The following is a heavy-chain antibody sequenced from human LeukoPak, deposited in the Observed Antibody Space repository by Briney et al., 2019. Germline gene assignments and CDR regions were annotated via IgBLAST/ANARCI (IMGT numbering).Heavy chain of an antibody. CDR2: SYYSGST. CDR3: ARHDNGTYYRFFDY. V-gene: IGHV4-59*08. CDR1: GGSISSYY. Sequence: SETLSLTCTVAGGSISSYYWGWIRQRPGKGMEWNGYSYYSGSTNYNPSLKSRVTISVDTSKDQFSLQLSSVTAADTAVYYCARHDNGTYYRFFDYWGQGTLVTVSS. J-gene: IGHJ4*02. D-gene: IGHD1-26*01.